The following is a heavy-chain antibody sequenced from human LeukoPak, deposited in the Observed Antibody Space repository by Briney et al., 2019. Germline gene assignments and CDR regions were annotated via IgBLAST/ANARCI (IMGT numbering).Heavy chain of an antibody. CDR1: GGSFSGYY. CDR3: ARTASEYYDSSGYYYYYYYYMDV. Sequence: SETMSLTCAVYGGSFSGYYWSWFRQPPGKGLEWIGSIYHSGSTYYNPSLKSRVTISVDTSKNQFSLKLSSVTAADTAVYYCARTASEYYDSSGYYYYYYYYMDVWGKGTTVTVSS. V-gene: IGHV4-34*01. CDR2: IYHSGST. J-gene: IGHJ6*03. D-gene: IGHD3-22*01.